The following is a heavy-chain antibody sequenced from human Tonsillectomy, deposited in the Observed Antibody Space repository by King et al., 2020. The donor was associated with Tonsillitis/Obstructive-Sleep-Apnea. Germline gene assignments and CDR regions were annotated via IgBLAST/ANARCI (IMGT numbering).Heavy chain of an antibody. D-gene: IGHD3-3*02. J-gene: IGHJ6*03. CDR1: GGSFSGYH. CDR2: INHSGGP. Sequence: VQLQQWGAGLLKPSETLSLTCAVYGGSFSGYHWSWIRQPPGKGLEWIGEINHSGGPNYNTSLKSRVTISVDTSKNQFSLKLSSVTAADTAVYYCARVDIRGYYYMDVWGKGTTVTVSS. V-gene: IGHV4-34*01. CDR3: ARVDIRGYYYMDV.